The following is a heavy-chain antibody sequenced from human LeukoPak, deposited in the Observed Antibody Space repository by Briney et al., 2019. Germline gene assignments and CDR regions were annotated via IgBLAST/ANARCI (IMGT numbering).Heavy chain of an antibody. CDR2: ISSSSSYI. CDR3: ARTHGGSWTFDY. D-gene: IGHD2-15*01. Sequence: GGSLRPSCAASGFTFSSYSMNWVRQAPGKGLEWVSSISSSSSYIYYADSVKGRFTISRDNAKNSLYLQMNSLRAEDTAVYYCARTHGGSWTFDYWGQGTLVTVSS. V-gene: IGHV3-21*01. J-gene: IGHJ4*02. CDR1: GFTFSSYS.